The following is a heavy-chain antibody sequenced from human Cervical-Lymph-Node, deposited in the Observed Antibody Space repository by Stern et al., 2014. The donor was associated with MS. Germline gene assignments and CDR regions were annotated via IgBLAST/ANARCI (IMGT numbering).Heavy chain of an antibody. CDR3: ARAPRITMVRGISTHFDY. CDR1: GDSISSVGYY. J-gene: IGHJ4*02. D-gene: IGHD3-10*01. CDR2: IYYSGST. Sequence: QVQLQESGPGLVKPSQTLSLTCTVSGDSISSVGYYWNWIRQHPGKGLEWIGYIYYSGSTSYNPSLKSRVFISLDTSKNQFSLRLSSVTAADTAVYYCARAPRITMVRGISTHFDYWGQGSLVTVSS. V-gene: IGHV4-31*03.